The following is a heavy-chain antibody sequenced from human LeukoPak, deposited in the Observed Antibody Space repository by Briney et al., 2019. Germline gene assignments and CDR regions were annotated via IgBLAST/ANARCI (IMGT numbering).Heavy chain of an antibody. D-gene: IGHD3-22*01. Sequence: GGSLRLSCAASGVTFSSYAMSWVRQAPGKGLEWVSAISGSGGSTYYADSVKGRFTISRAHSKNTLYLNMNSLRAEDTAVYYCANPYYYYDLTRAFDIWGQGTMVTVSS. CDR1: GVTFSSYA. CDR3: ANPYYYYDLTRAFDI. V-gene: IGHV3-23*01. J-gene: IGHJ3*02. CDR2: ISGSGGST.